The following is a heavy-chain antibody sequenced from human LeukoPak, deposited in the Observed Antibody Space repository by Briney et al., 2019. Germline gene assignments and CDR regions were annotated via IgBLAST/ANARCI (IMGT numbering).Heavy chain of an antibody. CDR2: IYHSGST. D-gene: IGHD4-17*01. Sequence: PSQTLSLTCAVSGGSISSGGYSWSWIRQPPGKGLEWIGYIYHSGSTYYNPSLKSRVTISVDRSNNQFSLKLSSVTAADTAVYYCARGYGDTIDYWGQGTLVTVSS. CDR3: ARGYGDTIDY. J-gene: IGHJ4*02. V-gene: IGHV4-30-2*01. CDR1: GGSISSGGYS.